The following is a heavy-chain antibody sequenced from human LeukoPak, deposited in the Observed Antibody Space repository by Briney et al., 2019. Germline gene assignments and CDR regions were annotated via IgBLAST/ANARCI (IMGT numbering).Heavy chain of an antibody. CDR1: GGSISSYY. CDR3: ARETPGEYYYDSSGYGAFDI. J-gene: IGHJ3*02. V-gene: IGHV4-4*07. CDR2: IYTSGST. Sequence: SETLSLTCTVSGGSISSYYWSWIRQPAGKGLEWIGRIYTSGSTNYNPSLKSRVTMSVDTSKNQFSLKLSSVTAADTAVYYCARETPGEYYYDSSGYGAFDIWGQGTMVTVSS. D-gene: IGHD3-22*01.